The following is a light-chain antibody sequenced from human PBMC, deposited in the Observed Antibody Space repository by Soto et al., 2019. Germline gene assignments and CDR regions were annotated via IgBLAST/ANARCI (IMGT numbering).Light chain of an antibody. CDR3: VLYMGSGIWV. CDR2: STN. V-gene: IGLV8-61*01. CDR1: SGSVSTNYY. Sequence: QTVVTQEPSFSVSPGGTVTLTCVLSSGSVSTNYYPSWYQQTPGQAPRTLIYSTNTRSSGVPDRFSGSILGNKAALTITGAHADDESDYYCVLYMGSGIWVFGGGTKLTVL. J-gene: IGLJ3*02.